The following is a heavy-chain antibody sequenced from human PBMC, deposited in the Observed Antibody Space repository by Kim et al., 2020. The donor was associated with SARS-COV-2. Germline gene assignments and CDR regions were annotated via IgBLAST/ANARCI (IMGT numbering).Heavy chain of an antibody. V-gene: IGHV1-8*01. CDR2: MNPNSGNT. Sequence: ASVKVSCKASGYTFTSYDINWVRQATGQGLEWMGWMNPNSGNTGYAQKFQGRVTMTRNTSISTAYMELSSLRSEDTAVYYCARGLQDHYDILTGYRRNDAFDIWGQGTMVTVSS. J-gene: IGHJ3*02. D-gene: IGHD3-9*01. CDR1: GYTFTSYD. CDR3: ARGLQDHYDILTGYRRNDAFDI.